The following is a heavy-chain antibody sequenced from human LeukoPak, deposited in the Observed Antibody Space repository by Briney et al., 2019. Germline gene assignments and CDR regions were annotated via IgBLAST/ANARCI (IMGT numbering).Heavy chain of an antibody. CDR3: AKDFAFNSYMDV. CDR1: GFTFSGYA. J-gene: IGHJ6*03. D-gene: IGHD2/OR15-2a*01. Sequence: GGSLRLSCAASGFTFSGYAMSWVRQAPGKGLEWVSAISSSGGTTYYADSVKGRSTISRDNSKNTLYLQMNSLGAEDTAIYYCAKDFAFNSYMDVWGKGTTVTISS. V-gene: IGHV3-23*01. CDR2: ISSSGGTT.